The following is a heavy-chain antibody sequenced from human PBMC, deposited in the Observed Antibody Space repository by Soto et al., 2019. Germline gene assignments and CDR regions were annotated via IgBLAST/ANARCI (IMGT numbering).Heavy chain of an antibody. D-gene: IGHD3-16*01. CDR1: GFTFSRHG. J-gene: IGHJ4*02. CDR3: ARFMGGCGSQFYFDD. V-gene: IGHV3-23*01. Sequence: VQLLESGGGLVQPGGSLRLSCAASGFTFSRHGMSWVRQAPGKGLEWVSALTSSGGTTYYADSVKGRFTISRDNSKNTLYRRMNSLIVEDTAVYYGARFMGGCGSQFYFDDWGQGALVTVSS. CDR2: LTSSGGTT.